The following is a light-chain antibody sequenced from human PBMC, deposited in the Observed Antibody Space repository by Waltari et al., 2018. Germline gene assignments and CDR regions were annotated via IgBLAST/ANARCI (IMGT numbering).Light chain of an antibody. J-gene: IGLJ2*01. CDR1: SSDVGGYNY. CDR2: DVT. CDR3: ASYKGGRGLI. Sequence: QSALTQPASVSGSPGQSITISCTGTSSDVGGYNYVFWYQQYPGKAPTLMIYDVTKRPSGVSGRFSGSKSGNTASLTISGLQTEDEEDYHCASYKGGRGLIFGGGTKLTVL. V-gene: IGLV2-14*01.